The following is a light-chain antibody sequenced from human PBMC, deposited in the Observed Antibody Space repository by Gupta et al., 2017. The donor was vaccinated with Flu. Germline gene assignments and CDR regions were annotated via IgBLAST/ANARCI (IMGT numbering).Light chain of an antibody. Sequence: DIVMTQSPSSLPVTRGEPASIACRSSQSRLHSNGYNSLDWYLQKPGQAPQLLISLGAHRASSVPARSRGSGAGTDFRLKSSIAEGEDVGVYYVRHYLQGYTLGQGTKLEIK. CDR3: RHYLQGYT. V-gene: IGKV2-28*01. CDR1: QSRLHSNGYNS. J-gene: IGKJ2*01. CDR2: LGA.